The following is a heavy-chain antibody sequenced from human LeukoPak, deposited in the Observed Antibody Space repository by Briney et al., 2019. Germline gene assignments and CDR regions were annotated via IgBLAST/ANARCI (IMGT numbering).Heavy chain of an antibody. CDR1: GGTFSSYA. CDR2: IIPILGIA. V-gene: IGHV1-69*04. D-gene: IGHD3-10*01. J-gene: IGHJ6*02. Sequence: ASVKVSCKASGGTFSSYAISWVRQAPGQGLEWMGRIIPILGIANYAQKFQGRVTITADKSTSTAYMELSSLRSEDTAVYYCARVGSGQLPSGGYYYYGMDVWGQGTTVTVSS. CDR3: ARVGSGQLPSGGYYYYGMDV.